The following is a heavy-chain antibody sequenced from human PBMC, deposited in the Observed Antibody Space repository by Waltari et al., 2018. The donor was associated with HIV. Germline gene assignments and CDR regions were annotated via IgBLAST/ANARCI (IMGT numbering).Heavy chain of an antibody. V-gene: IGHV5-10-1*01. D-gene: IGHD3-10*01. CDR1: GYSFTSYW. CDR2: IDPSDSYT. Sequence: EVQLVQSGAAAKKPGESLRISCKGSGYSFTSYWISWVRQMPGKGLEWMGRIDPSDSYTNYSPSFQGHVTISADKSISTAYLQWSSLKASDTAMYYCAKLRSGSYDWFDPWGQGTLVTVSS. J-gene: IGHJ5*02. CDR3: AKLRSGSYDWFDP.